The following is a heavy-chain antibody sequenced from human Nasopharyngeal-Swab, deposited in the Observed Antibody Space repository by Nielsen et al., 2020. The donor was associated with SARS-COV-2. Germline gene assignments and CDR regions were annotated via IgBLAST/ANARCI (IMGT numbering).Heavy chain of an antibody. V-gene: IGHV4-31*03. CDR1: GGSISSGGYY. CDR2: IYYSGST. J-gene: IGHJ4*02. D-gene: IGHD3-3*01. Sequence: SETLSLTCTVSGGSISSGGYYWSWIRQHPGKGSEWIGYIYYSGSTYYNPSLKSRVTISVDTSKNQFSLKLSSVTAADTAVYYCARGTHTIFGVVKELNYWGQGTLVTVSS. CDR3: ARGTHTIFGVVKELNY.